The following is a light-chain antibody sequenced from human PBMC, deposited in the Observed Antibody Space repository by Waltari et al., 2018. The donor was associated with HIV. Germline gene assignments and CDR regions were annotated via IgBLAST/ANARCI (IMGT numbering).Light chain of an antibody. CDR3: QQRSDWPPT. Sequence: EIVLTQSPATLSLSPGERATLSCRASQSVGGYLGWYQQKPGQAPRLLIYDASNRATDSPARFSGSGSGTDFTLTISSLEPEYFVVYFCQQRSDWPPTFGQGTKVEIK. CDR2: DAS. J-gene: IGKJ1*01. CDR1: QSVGGY. V-gene: IGKV3-11*01.